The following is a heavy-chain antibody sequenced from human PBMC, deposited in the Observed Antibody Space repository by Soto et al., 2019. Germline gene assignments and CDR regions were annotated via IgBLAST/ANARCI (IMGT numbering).Heavy chain of an antibody. V-gene: IGHV3-48*01. Sequence: EVQLVESGGGLVQPGGSLRLSCAASGFTFSSYSMNWVRQAPGKGLEWVSYISSSSSTIYYADSVKGRFTISRDNAKNSLYLQVNSLRAEDTAVYYCARRYGSGSYRRWFDPWGQGTLVTVSS. D-gene: IGHD3-10*01. J-gene: IGHJ5*02. CDR2: ISSSSSTI. CDR3: ARRYGSGSYRRWFDP. CDR1: GFTFSSYS.